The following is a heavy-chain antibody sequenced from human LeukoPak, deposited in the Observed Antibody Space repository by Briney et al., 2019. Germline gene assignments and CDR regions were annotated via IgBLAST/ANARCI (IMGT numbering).Heavy chain of an antibody. J-gene: IGHJ4*02. CDR1: GFTFSSFG. CDR3: AKDNYEGVSDY. CDR2: ISYDGSNK. D-gene: IGHD1-7*01. V-gene: IGHV3-30*18. Sequence: GGSLRLSCAASGFTFSSFGMHWVRQAPGKGLEWVAVISYDGSNKYYADSVKGRFTISRDNSKNTLYLQMNSLRAEDTAVYYCAKDNYEGVSDYWGQGTLVTVSS.